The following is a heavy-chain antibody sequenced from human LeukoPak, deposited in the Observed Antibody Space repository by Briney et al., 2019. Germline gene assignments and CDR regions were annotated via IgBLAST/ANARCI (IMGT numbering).Heavy chain of an antibody. Sequence: ASVKVSCKVSGYTLTELSMHWVRQAPGKGLEWMGGFDPEDGETIYAQKFEGRVTMTEDTSTDTAYMELSSLRSEDTAVYYCGNWYDGMEAFDIWGQGTMVTVSS. CDR3: GNWYDGMEAFDI. CDR1: GYTLTELS. D-gene: IGHD1-20*01. CDR2: FDPEDGET. V-gene: IGHV1-24*01. J-gene: IGHJ3*02.